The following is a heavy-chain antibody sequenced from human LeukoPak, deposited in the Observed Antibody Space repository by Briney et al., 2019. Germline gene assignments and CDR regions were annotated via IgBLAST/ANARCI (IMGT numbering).Heavy chain of an antibody. CDR1: GGTFSSYA. J-gene: IGHJ6*03. Sequence: GASVKVSCKASGGTFSSYAISWVRQAPGQGLEWMGWISSYNGNTNYAQKLQGRVTMTTDTSTSTAYMELRSLRSDDTAVYYCARTRNYSGHYYYYYMDVWGKGTTVTISS. CDR3: ARTRNYSGHYYYYYMDV. D-gene: IGHD1-26*01. V-gene: IGHV1-18*01. CDR2: ISSYNGNT.